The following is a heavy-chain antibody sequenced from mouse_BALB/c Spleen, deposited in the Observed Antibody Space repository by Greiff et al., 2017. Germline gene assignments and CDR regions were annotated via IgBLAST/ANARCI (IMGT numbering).Heavy chain of an antibody. V-gene: IGHV3-2*02. CDR1: GYSITSDYA. CDR3: ATTTVVADYFDY. D-gene: IGHD1-1*01. J-gene: IGHJ2*01. Sequence: EVQLQQSGPGLVKPSQSLSLTCTVTGYSITSDYAWNWIRQFPGNKLEWMGYISYSGSTSYNPSLKSRISITRDTSKNQFFLQLNSVTTEDTATYYCATTTVVADYFDYWGQGTTLTVSS. CDR2: ISYSGST.